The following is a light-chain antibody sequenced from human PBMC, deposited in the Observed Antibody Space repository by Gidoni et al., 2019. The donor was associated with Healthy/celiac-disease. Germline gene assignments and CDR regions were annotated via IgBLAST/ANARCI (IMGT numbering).Light chain of an antibody. J-gene: IGKJ3*01. CDR1: QSLGSW. V-gene: IGKV1-5*03. CDR3: QQYNTYL. CDR2: KTS. Sequence: DIHITQFPSTPSASRRDRVTFISRARQSLGSWLAWHQQKPGNAPKLLIYKTSTLESGVASRFCGSGSGTKITLTITSVQPDDFATYYCQQYNTYLFGPGTKVDIK.